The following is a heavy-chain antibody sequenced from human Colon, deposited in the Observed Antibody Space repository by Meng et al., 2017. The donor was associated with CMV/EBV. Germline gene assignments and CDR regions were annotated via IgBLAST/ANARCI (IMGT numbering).Heavy chain of an antibody. CDR1: GDSASSNSVG. Sequence: LRLSCVIAGDSASSNSVGWNWIRQSPSRGLEWLGRTYYRSRWLSDYALSVKSRISINADTSENQFSLHLSSVTPEDTAVYYCARRHTSGWYYFDSWGQGTLVTVSS. V-gene: IGHV6-1*01. D-gene: IGHD6-19*01. CDR2: TYYRSRWLS. J-gene: IGHJ4*02. CDR3: ARRHTSGWYYFDS.